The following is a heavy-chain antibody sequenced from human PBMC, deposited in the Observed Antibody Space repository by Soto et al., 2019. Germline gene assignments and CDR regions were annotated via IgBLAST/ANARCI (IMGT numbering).Heavy chain of an antibody. CDR3: AKGRLAASEEPGPFDY. CDR1: GFTFSSYV. CDR2: LSGSGDNT. Sequence: EVQLLESGGGLVQPGGSLRLSCAASGFTFSSYVMSWVRQAPGKGLEWVSALSGSGDNTHYADSVRGRLTISRDNSRNSLYLQLITLRAEYTSLDYCAKGRLAASEEPGPFDYWGQGTLVSCSS. V-gene: IGHV3-23*01. J-gene: IGHJ4*02. D-gene: IGHD6-25*01.